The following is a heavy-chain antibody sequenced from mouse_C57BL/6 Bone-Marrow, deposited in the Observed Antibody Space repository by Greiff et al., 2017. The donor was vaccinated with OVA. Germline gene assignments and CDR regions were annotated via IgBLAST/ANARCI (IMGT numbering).Heavy chain of an antibody. CDR1: GYTFTSYA. J-gene: IGHJ2*01. CDR3: ERRGLITTVIDY. V-gene: IGHV1-4*01. Sequence: VQLQQSGAELARPGASVKMSCKASGYTFTSYAMHWVKQRPGQGLEWIGYIYPSSGYTKYNQKFKDKATLTADKSSSTADMQLSSLTAEDSAGEYGERRGLITTVIDYWGQGTTRTGSS. D-gene: IGHD1-1*01. CDR2: IYPSSGYT.